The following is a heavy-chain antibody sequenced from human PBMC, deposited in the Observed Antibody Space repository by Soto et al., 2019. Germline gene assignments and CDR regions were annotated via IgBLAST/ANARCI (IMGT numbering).Heavy chain of an antibody. D-gene: IGHD3-10*01. Sequence: QVQLVQSGAEVKKPGSSVNVSCKSSGGSSSSFAVSWVRQAPGQGLEWMGGLIPIFGTPNYAQKFQGRVTISADDSTSTAYMQLSSLRSEDTAVYYCARGRHASGNYYFDYWGQGTLVTVSS. V-gene: IGHV1-69*12. CDR1: GGSSSSFA. J-gene: IGHJ4*02. CDR2: LIPIFGTP. CDR3: ARGRHASGNYYFDY.